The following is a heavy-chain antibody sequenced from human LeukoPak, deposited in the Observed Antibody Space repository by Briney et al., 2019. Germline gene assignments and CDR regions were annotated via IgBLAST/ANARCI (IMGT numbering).Heavy chain of an antibody. J-gene: IGHJ4*02. Sequence: PGGSLRLSCVASGFIFADYAVHWVRQVPGKGLEWVSLISGDGGSTYYADSVKGRFTISRDNSENSLYLQMNSLRTEDTALYYCAKGKTFYGSGSYSDCWGQGTLVTVSP. V-gene: IGHV3-43*02. CDR3: AKGKTFYGSGSYSDC. CDR2: ISGDGGST. CDR1: GFIFADYA. D-gene: IGHD3-10*01.